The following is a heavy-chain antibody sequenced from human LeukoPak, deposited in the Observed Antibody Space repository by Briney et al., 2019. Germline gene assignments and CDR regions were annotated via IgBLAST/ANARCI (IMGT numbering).Heavy chain of an antibody. D-gene: IGHD6-13*01. CDR1: GGSFSGHY. J-gene: IGHJ4*02. CDR2: IDQSGNT. V-gene: IGHV4-34*01. CDR3: ARGGEAAAGMDY. Sequence: PSETLSLTCDVSGGSFSGHYWSWIRQPPGKGLEWIGEIDQSGNTNYNPSLKSRVTISVDKSKNQFSLKLSSVTAADTAVYYCARGGEAAAGMDYWGQGTLVTVSS.